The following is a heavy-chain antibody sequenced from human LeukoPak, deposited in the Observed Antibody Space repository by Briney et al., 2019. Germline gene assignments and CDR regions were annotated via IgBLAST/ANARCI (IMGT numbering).Heavy chain of an antibody. CDR1: GGSITDYY. V-gene: IGHV4-59*01. D-gene: IGHD3-22*01. Sequence: SETLSLTCTVSGGSITDYYWGWIRQPPGKGLEWIGYDYYSGSSNYNPSLKSRVTISVDTSKNQFSLKMSSVTAADTAVYYCARDLKLDGSSGYYSFDIWGQGTMVTVSS. J-gene: IGHJ3*02. CDR2: DYYSGSS. CDR3: ARDLKLDGSSGYYSFDI.